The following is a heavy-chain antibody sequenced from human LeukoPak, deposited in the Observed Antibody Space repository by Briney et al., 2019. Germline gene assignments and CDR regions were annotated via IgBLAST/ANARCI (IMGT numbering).Heavy chain of an antibody. CDR1: GFSVSSSY. CDR3: ASGRRDSNGFVDY. CDR2: IYGGGNT. V-gene: IGHV3-66*01. J-gene: IGHJ4*02. Sequence: GGSLRLSCAASGFSVSSSYVNWVRQAPRKGLEWVSIIYGGGNTYYVNSVEGRFTISRDNSKNTLYLQMNTLRAEDTAVYYCASGRRDSNGFVDYWGQGILVTVSS. D-gene: IGHD5-18*01.